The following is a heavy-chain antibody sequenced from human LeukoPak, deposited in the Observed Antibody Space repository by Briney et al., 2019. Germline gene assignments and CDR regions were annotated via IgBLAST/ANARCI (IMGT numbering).Heavy chain of an antibody. V-gene: IGHV3-21*01. Sequence: PGGSLRLSCASSGFTFSTYNMNWVRQAPGKGLEWVSSISSSSTYIYYADSVKGRFTTSRDNAKNSMYLVIHYLIAEDTAVYYCATVRDNWFDPWGQGTLVTVSS. CDR1: GFTFSTYN. CDR3: ATVRDNWFDP. D-gene: IGHD3-10*01. CDR2: ISSSSTYI. J-gene: IGHJ5*02.